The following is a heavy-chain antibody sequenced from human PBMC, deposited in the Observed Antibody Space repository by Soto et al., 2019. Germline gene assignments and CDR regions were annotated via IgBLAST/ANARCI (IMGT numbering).Heavy chain of an antibody. J-gene: IGHJ5*02. Sequence: GASVKVSCKASGGTFSSYAISWVRQAPGQGLEWMGGIIPIFGTANYAQKFQGRVTITADESTSTAYMELSSLRSEDTAVYYCARNPRIAARPKVFIWFDPWGQGTLVTVSS. CDR2: IIPIFGTA. CDR1: GGTFSSYA. V-gene: IGHV1-69*13. D-gene: IGHD6-6*01. CDR3: ARNPRIAARPKVFIWFDP.